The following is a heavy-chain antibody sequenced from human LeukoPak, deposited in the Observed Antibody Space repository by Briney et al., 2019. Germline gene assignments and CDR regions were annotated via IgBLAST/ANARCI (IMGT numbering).Heavy chain of an antibody. V-gene: IGHV3-33*06. J-gene: IGHJ5*02. D-gene: IGHD5-24*01. CDR1: GFTFGSYG. CDR3: AKDGLRGNNWFDP. CDR2: IWYDGSNK. Sequence: GGSLRLSCAASGFTFGSYGMHWVRQAPGKGLEWVAVIWYDGSNKYYADSVKGRFTISRDNSKNTLDLQMNSLRAADTAVYYCAKDGLRGNNWFDPWGQGTLVTVSS.